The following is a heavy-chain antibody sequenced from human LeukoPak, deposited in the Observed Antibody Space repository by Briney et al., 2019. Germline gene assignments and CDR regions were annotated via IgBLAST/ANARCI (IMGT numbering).Heavy chain of an antibody. CDR1: GYSFTSYW. D-gene: IGHD6-13*01. J-gene: IGHJ6*02. CDR2: IYPGDYDT. V-gene: IGHV5-51*01. CDR3: ARHGKQLDYYYYGMDV. Sequence: GEPLKISCKGSGYSFTSYWIGWVPQIPGKGLEGMGIIYPGDYDTRYSPSFQGQVTISADKSISTAYLQWSRLKASDTAMYYCARHGKQLDYYYYGMDVWGQGTTVTVSS.